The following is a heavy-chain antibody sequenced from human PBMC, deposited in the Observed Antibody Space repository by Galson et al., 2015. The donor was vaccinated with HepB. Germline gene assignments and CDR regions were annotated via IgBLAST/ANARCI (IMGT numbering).Heavy chain of an antibody. J-gene: IGHJ3*02. CDR3: ARRTRGVPQRITMVRDRHAFDI. CDR2: INHSGST. Sequence: ETLSLTCAVYGGSFSGYYWSWIRQPPGKGLEWIGEINHSGSTNYNPSLKSRVTISVDTSKNQFSLKLSSVTAADTAVYYCARRTRGVPQRITMVRDRHAFDIWGQGTMVTVSS. CDR1: GGSFSGYY. D-gene: IGHD3-10*01. V-gene: IGHV4-34*01.